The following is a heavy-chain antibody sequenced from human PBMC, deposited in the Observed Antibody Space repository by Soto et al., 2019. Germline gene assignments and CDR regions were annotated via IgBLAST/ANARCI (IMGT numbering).Heavy chain of an antibody. J-gene: IGHJ4*02. CDR3: AKAHNTRYYYDSSGYSDEYYFDY. Sequence: EVQLLESGGGLVQPGGSLRLSCAASGFTFSSYAMSWVRQAPGKGLEWVSAISGSGGSTYYADSVKGRFTISRDNSKNTLYLQMNSLRAEDTAVYYCAKAHNTRYYYDSSGYSDEYYFDYWGQGTLVTVSS. D-gene: IGHD3-22*01. CDR1: GFTFSSYA. CDR2: ISGSGGST. V-gene: IGHV3-23*01.